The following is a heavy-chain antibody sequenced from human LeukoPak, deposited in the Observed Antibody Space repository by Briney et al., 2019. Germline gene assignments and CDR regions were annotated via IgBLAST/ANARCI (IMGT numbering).Heavy chain of an antibody. D-gene: IGHD5-18*01. CDR3: ARAIPVTRGYSYGPIDY. CDR1: GGSIINSNFY. CDR2: IYYNGNT. Sequence: PSETLSLTCPVSGGSIINSNFYWAWIRQPPGKGLEWIGNIYYNGNTYYNPSLKSRATTSVDTSKNQFSLNLNSVTAADTAVYYCARAIPVTRGYSYGPIDYWGQGTLVTVSA. J-gene: IGHJ4*02. V-gene: IGHV4-39*01.